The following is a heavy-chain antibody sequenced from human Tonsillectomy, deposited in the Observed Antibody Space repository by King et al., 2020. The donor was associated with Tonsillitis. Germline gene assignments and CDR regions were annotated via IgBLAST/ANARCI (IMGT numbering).Heavy chain of an antibody. CDR3: ALMGRYSISRIDY. CDR2: INPNSGVT. Sequence: VQLVESGAEVKKPGASVKVSCKASGYTFTGYYMNWVRQAPGQGLEWMGWINPNSGVTNYAQKFQGRVTMTRDTSISTAYMELSRLRSDDTAVYYCALMGRYSISRIDYWGQGTLVTVSS. CDR1: GYTFTGYY. V-gene: IGHV1-2*02. D-gene: IGHD6-13*01. J-gene: IGHJ4*02.